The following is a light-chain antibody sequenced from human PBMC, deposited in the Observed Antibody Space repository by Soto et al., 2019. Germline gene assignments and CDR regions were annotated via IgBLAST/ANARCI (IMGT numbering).Light chain of an antibody. V-gene: IGKV1-39*01. CDR1: QSIRSS. Sequence: DIQMTQSPSSLSAYVGDRVTITCRASQSIRSSLNWYQQKPGKAPNLLIYTTSNLESGAPSRFSGSGSGTDFTLTISRLQPEDFATYFCQQGYSRPRTFGQGTKVDIK. J-gene: IGKJ1*01. CDR2: TTS. CDR3: QQGYSRPRT.